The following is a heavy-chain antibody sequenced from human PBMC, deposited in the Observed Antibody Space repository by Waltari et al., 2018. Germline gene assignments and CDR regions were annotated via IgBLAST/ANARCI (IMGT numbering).Heavy chain of an antibody. CDR2: INHRGST. Sequence: QVQLQQWGAGLLKPSETLSLTCAVYGGSFSGYYWSWIRQPPGKGLEWIGEINHRGSTNYTPSLKSRVTISVDTSKNQFSLKLSSVTAADTAVYYCARHARSSWYYYYGMDVWGQGTTVTVSS. J-gene: IGHJ6*02. CDR3: ARHARSSWYYYYGMDV. CDR1: GGSFSGYY. D-gene: IGHD6-6*01. V-gene: IGHV4-34*01.